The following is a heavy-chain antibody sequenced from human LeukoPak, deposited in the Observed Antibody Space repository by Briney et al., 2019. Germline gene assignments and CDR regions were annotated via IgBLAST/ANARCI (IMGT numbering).Heavy chain of an antibody. CDR1: GYNVTNYW. J-gene: IGHJ4*02. CDR3: ARVATWNYGPDY. V-gene: IGHV5-51*03. D-gene: IGHD1-7*01. CDR2: IYPGDSDT. Sequence: KPGESLKISCKGSGYNVTNYWIGWVRQLPGKGLEWMGIIYPGDSDTRYSPSFQGQVTISSDKSISSAYFQWSILKTSDTALYYCARVATWNYGPDYWGQGTLLSASS.